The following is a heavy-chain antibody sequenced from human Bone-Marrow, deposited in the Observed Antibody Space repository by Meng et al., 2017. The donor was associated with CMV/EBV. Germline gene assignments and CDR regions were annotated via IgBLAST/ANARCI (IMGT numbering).Heavy chain of an antibody. CDR2: IYHSGST. Sequence: SETLSLTCTVSGYSISSGYYWGWIRQPPGKGLEWIGSIYHSGSTYYNPSLKSRVTISVDTSKNQFSLKLSSVTAADTAVYYCARGGAVAGREEDWGQGTRVTVSS. D-gene: IGHD6-19*01. CDR3: ARGGAVAGREED. V-gene: IGHV4-38-2*02. J-gene: IGHJ4*02. CDR1: GYSISSGYY.